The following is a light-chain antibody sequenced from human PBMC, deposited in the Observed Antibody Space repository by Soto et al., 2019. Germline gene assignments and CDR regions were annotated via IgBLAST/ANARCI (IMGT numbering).Light chain of an antibody. V-gene: IGLV1-44*01. CDR3: AAWNDSLNGVV. CDR2: SNN. J-gene: IGLJ2*01. Sequence: QSVLTQPPSASGTPGQRVIISCSGSSSNIGSNTVNWYQQLPGTAPKLLIYSNNQGPSGVPDRFTGSKSGTSASLAISGLQSEDEADYYCAAWNDSLNGVVFGGRTKLTVL. CDR1: SSNIGSNT.